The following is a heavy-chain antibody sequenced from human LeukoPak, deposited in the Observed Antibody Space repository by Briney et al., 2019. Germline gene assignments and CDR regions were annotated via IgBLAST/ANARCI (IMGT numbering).Heavy chain of an antibody. J-gene: IGHJ5*02. D-gene: IGHD6-6*01. CDR3: ARDASIAARWCAP. CDR1: GGTFSSYA. CDR2: IIPIFGTA. Sequence: SVKVSCKASGGTFSSYAISWGRQGPGPGLELMGGIIPIFGTANYAQPFQGRVTITADESTSTDYMELSSLRSEDTAAEYCARDASIAARWCAPWGQGTLVTVSS. V-gene: IGHV1-69*13.